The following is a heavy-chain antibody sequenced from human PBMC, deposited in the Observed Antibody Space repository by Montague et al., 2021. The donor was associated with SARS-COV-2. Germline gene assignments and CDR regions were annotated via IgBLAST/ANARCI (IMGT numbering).Heavy chain of an antibody. J-gene: IGHJ4*02. V-gene: IGHV2-70*01. D-gene: IGHD3-3*01. Sequence: PALVKPTQTLTLTCTFSGFSLCTSGMCVSWIRQPPGKALEWLALIGWDDDKYYSTSLKTRLTISKDTSKNQVVLTMTNMDPVDTATYYCARSFSIFGVVIIPAYFDYWGQGTLVTVSS. CDR2: IGWDDDK. CDR1: GFSLCTSGMC. CDR3: ARSFSIFGVVIIPAYFDY.